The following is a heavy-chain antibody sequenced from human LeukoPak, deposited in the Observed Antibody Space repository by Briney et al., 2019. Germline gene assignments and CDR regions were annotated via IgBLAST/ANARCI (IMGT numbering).Heavy chain of an antibody. CDR2: INPSGGGT. D-gene: IGHD3-22*01. CDR3: ARVNGSHYDSSGYSDFFDY. CDR1: GYTFTSYY. Sequence: ASVKVSCRASGYTFTSYYMHWVRQAPGQGLEWMGIINPSGGGTSSAQKFQGRVTMTRDTSTSTVYMELSSLRSEDTAVYYCARVNGSHYDSSGYSDFFDYWGQGTLVTVSS. V-gene: IGHV1-46*01. J-gene: IGHJ4*02.